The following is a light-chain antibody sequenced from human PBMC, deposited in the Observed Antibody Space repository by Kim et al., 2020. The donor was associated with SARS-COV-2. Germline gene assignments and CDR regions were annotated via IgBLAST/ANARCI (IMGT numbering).Light chain of an antibody. V-gene: IGKV3-20*01. CDR2: GAS. CDR3: QQYGSSPAT. CDR1: QPVTSNY. Sequence: SPGERATLSCRASQPVTSNYLAWYQQKPGQAPRLLIYGASSRATGISDRFSGSGSGTDFTLTISRLEPEDFAVYYCQQYGSSPATFGQGTKVDIK. J-gene: IGKJ1*01.